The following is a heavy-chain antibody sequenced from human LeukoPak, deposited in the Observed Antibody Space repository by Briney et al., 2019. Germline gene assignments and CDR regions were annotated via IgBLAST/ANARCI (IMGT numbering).Heavy chain of an antibody. Sequence: PSETLSLTCTVSGGSISSSSYYWVWIRQPPGKGLEWIGSISYDGNTYYNPSLKSRVTISVDTSKNQFSVNLNSMTAADTAVYYCARSCTSSWYEIDAWGQGTLGTVSS. J-gene: IGHJ5*02. CDR1: GGSISSSSYY. D-gene: IGHD6-13*01. V-gene: IGHV4-39*01. CDR2: ISYDGNT. CDR3: ARSCTSSWYEIDA.